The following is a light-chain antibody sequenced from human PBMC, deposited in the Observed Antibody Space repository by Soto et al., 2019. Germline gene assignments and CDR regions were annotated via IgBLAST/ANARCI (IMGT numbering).Light chain of an antibody. CDR1: QSISSY. CDR3: QQHNSFSIT. V-gene: IGKV1-39*01. Sequence: DIQMTHSPSSLSASVCKRITITCRSSQSISSYLNWYQQKPGKAPKLLIYAASSLQSGVPSRFSGSGSGTEFTLTINSLQADDFATYYCQQHNSFSITFGQGTRLEIK. CDR2: AAS. J-gene: IGKJ5*01.